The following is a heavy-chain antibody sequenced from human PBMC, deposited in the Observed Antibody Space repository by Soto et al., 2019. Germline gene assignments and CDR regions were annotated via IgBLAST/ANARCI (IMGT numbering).Heavy chain of an antibody. V-gene: IGHV2-5*02. CDR3: THVYGSWRSGWYSHS. CDR1: GFSLTTTGVG. CDR2: VFWDDGE. J-gene: IGHJ4*02. D-gene: IGHD3-16*01. Sequence: QITLRESGPSLVKPTETLTLTCTFSGFSLTTTGVGVGWIRQPPGKALEWLAVVFWDDGERYSPSLKSRVTIAKDSSTYQMVLTMTNMDPVDTASYYCTHVYGSWRSGWYSHSWGQGTLVTVSS.